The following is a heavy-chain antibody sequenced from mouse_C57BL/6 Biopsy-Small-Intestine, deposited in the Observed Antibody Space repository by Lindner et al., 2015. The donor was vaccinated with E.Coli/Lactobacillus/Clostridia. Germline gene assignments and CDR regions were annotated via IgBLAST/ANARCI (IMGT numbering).Heavy chain of an antibody. CDR1: GFTFSDYG. Sequence: VQLQESGGGLVKPGGSLKLSCAASGFTFSDYGMHWVRQAPEKGLEWVAYISSSSSTIYYADTVKGRFTISRDNAKNTLFLQMTSLRSEDTAMYYCARTEDYYGNFDVWGTGTTVTVSS. CDR2: ISSSSSTI. CDR3: ARTEDYYGNFDV. J-gene: IGHJ1*03. D-gene: IGHD1-1*01. V-gene: IGHV5-17*01.